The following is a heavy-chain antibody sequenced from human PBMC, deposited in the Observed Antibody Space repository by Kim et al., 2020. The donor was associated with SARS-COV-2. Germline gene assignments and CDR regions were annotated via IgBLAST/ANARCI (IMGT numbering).Heavy chain of an antibody. D-gene: IGHD3-10*01. J-gene: IGHJ4*02. Sequence: SETLSLTCTVSGGSISSSSYYWGWIRQPPGKGLEWIGSIYYSGSTYYNPSLKSRVTISVDTSKNQFSLKLSSVTAADTAVYYCARSFLWFGELLPPSWVSFYFDYWGQGPLVTVSS. CDR1: GGSISSSSYY. CDR2: IYYSGST. V-gene: IGHV4-39*01. CDR3: ARSFLWFGELLPPSWVSFYFDY.